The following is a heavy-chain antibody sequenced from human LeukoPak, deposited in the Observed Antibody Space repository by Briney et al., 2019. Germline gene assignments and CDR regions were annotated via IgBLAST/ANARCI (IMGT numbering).Heavy chain of an antibody. CDR2: IKQDGSEK. Sequence: PGGSPRLSCAASGFTFSSYWMSWVRQAPGKGLEWVANIKQDGSEKYYVDSVKGRFTISRDNAKNSLYLQMNSLRAEDTAVYYCARDEIQEEAGPYYYYMDVWGKGTTITISS. CDR3: ARDEIQEEAGPYYYYMDV. V-gene: IGHV3-7*01. J-gene: IGHJ6*03. CDR1: GFTFSSYW. D-gene: IGHD6-19*01.